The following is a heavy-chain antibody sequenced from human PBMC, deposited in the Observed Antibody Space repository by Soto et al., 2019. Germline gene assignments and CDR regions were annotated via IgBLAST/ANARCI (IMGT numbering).Heavy chain of an antibody. CDR1: GYSYTGDY. D-gene: IGHD6-13*01. CDR2: INPNSGGT. J-gene: IGHJ6*02. Sequence: ASVKVSCKASGYSYTGDYIHWVRQAPRQGLEWLGWINPNSGGTNYAQKFQGWVTMTRDTSISTAYMELSRLRSDDTAVYYCAGSAAGPGYGMDVWGQGTTVTVSS. CDR3: AGSAAGPGYGMDV. V-gene: IGHV1-2*04.